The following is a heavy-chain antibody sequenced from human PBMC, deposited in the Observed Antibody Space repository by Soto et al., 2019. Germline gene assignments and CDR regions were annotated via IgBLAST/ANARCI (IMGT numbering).Heavy chain of an antibody. CDR2: TSNSGST. V-gene: IGHV4-31*03. D-gene: IGHD3-16*01. J-gene: IGHJ4*02. Sequence: QVQLQESGPGLVKPSQTLSLTCTVSGGSITSSGYYWSWIRQHPGEGLEWIGFTSNSGSTSYNPSLKSRVTISVETSSYQFSLNLKSVTAADTSVYYCASGGGSTKVDYWGQGTLVTVST. CDR1: GGSITSSGYY. CDR3: ASGGGSTKVDY.